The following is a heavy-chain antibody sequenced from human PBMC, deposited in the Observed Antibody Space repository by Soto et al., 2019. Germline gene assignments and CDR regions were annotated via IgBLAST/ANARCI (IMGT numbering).Heavy chain of an antibody. V-gene: IGHV1-58*01. CDR1: GFTFSSSA. CDR2: IVVGSGNT. D-gene: IGHD5-18*01. CDR3: EAVGNSYGY. J-gene: IGHJ4*02. Sequence: ASVKVSCKASGFTFSSSAVQWVRQARGQRLEWIGWIVVGSGNTNYAQRFQERLTITRDMSTSTAYMDLSSLRSEDTAVYYCEAVGNSYGYWGQGXLVTVSS.